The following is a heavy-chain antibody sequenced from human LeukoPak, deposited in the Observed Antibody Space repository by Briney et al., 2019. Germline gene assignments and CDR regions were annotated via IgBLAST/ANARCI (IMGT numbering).Heavy chain of an antibody. CDR2: INHSGST. J-gene: IGHJ4*02. D-gene: IGHD6-6*01. CDR3: ARGGYRGRSSRSYFDY. CDR1: GGSFSGYY. V-gene: IGHV4-34*01. Sequence: SETLSLTCAVCGGSFSGYYWSWIRRPPGKGLEWIGEINHSGSTNYNPSLKSRVTISVDTSKNQFSLKLSSVTAADTAVYYCARGGYRGRSSRSYFDYWGQGTLVTVSS.